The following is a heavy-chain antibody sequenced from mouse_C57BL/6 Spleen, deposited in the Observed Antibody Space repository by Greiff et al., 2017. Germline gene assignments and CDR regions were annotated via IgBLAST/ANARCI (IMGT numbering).Heavy chain of an antibody. Sequence: QVQLQQSDAELVKPGASVKISCKVSGYTFTDHTIHWMKQRPEQGLEWIGYIYPRDGSTKYNEKFKGKAPLTADKSSSTAYMQLNSLTSEDYAVYFCARLLLRRDVRAMDYWGQGTSVTVSS. J-gene: IGHJ4*01. D-gene: IGHD1-1*01. CDR1: GYTFTDHT. V-gene: IGHV1-78*01. CDR2: IYPRDGST. CDR3: ARLLLRRDVRAMDY.